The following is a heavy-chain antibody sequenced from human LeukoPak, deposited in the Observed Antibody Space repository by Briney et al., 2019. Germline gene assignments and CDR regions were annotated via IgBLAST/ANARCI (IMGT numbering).Heavy chain of an antibody. CDR1: ASNVSGYT. J-gene: IGHJ5*02. V-gene: IGHV3-21*01. D-gene: IGHD6-6*01. CDR2: IRSRNNYI. CDR3: AKDFSLEYSSPFQPFDP. Sequence: GGSLRLSCAASASNVSGYTVNWVRQAPGKGLEWISSIRSRNNYITYAASVEGRFTISRDNTKNSLYLQMNSLRAEDTAVYYCAKDFSLEYSSPFQPFDPWGQGTLVTVSS.